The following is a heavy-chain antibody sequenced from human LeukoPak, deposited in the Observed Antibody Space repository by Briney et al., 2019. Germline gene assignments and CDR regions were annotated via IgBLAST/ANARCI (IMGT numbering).Heavy chain of an antibody. J-gene: IGHJ4*02. V-gene: IGHV3-7*01. CDR1: GLSFSNYW. CDR3: TSWSSCSSDNCQFNY. CDR2: TNEDGSDK. D-gene: IGHD2-15*01. Sequence: GGSLRLSCEGSGLSFSNYWMSWVRQAPGKGLEWVAHTNEDGSDKYYVDSVKGRFTISRDNAKNSLYLQMGSLRAEDTAIFYCTSWSSCSSDNCQFNYWGQGTLVTVSS.